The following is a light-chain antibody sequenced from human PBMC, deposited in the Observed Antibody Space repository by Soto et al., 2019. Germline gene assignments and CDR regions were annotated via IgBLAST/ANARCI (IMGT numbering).Light chain of an antibody. J-gene: IGLJ1*01. CDR2: DVS. V-gene: IGLV2-14*01. CDR1: SSDVGGYNY. Sequence: QSVLTQPASVSGSPGQSITISCTGTSSDVGGYNYVSWYQQHPGKAPKLMIYDVSNRPSGVSNRFSGSKSGNTASLTISGRQAEYEADYYCSSYTSSSTKVFGTGTKLTVL. CDR3: SSYTSSSTKV.